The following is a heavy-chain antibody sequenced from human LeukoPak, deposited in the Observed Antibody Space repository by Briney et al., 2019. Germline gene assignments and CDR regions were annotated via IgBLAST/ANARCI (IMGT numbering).Heavy chain of an antibody. Sequence: SETLSLTCTVSGGSISSSVYYWGWIRQPPGKGLEWIGNIFYSGSTYYNPSLKSRVTISVDTSKNQFSLKLSSVTAADTAVYYCARLGAGPTYYDFWSGYSSFYFDYWGQGTLVTVSS. CDR1: GGSISSSVYY. D-gene: IGHD3-3*01. V-gene: IGHV4-39*01. CDR2: IFYSGST. J-gene: IGHJ4*02. CDR3: ARLGAGPTYYDFWSGYSSFYFDY.